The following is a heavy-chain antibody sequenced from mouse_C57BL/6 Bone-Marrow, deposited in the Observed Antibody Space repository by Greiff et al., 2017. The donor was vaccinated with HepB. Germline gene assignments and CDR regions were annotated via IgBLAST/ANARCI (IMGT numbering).Heavy chain of an antibody. D-gene: IGHD1-1*02. CDR3: AAILSGG. V-gene: IGHV1-69*01. J-gene: IGHJ1*03. Sequence: QVQLQQPGAELVMPGASVKLSCKASGYTFTSYWMHWVKQRPGQGLEWIGEIDPSDSYTNYNQKFKGKSTLTVDKSSSTAYMQLSSLTSEDSAVYYCAAILSGGWGTGTTVTVSS. CDR2: IDPSDSYT. CDR1: GYTFTSYW.